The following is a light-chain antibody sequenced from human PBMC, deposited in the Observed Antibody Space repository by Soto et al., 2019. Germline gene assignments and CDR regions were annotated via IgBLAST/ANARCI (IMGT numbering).Light chain of an antibody. J-gene: IGLJ3*02. V-gene: IGLV2-14*01. CDR1: SSDVGGYKY. Sequence: QSALTQPASVSGSLGQSITISCTGTSSDVGGYKYVSWYQQHPGKAPKLMIFEVSDRPSGVSNRFSGSKSGNTASLTISGLQAEDEAVYYCCSFTTIATWVFGGGTKVTVL. CDR3: CSFTTIATWV. CDR2: EVS.